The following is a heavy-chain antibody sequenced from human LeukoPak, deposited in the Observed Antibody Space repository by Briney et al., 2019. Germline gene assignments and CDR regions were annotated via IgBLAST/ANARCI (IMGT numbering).Heavy chain of an antibody. CDR1: GFTFSDDA. D-gene: IGHD6-19*01. CDR2: IRSKAYGGTT. V-gene: IGHV3-49*04. J-gene: IGHJ6*03. Sequence: PGGSLRLSCTASGFTFSDDAMSWVRQAPGKGLEWVGFIRSKAYGGTTEYAASVKGRFTISRDDSKSIAYLQMNSLKTEDTAVYYCTRVGIAVAATGYYYMDVWGKGTTVTVSS. CDR3: TRVGIAVAATGYYYMDV.